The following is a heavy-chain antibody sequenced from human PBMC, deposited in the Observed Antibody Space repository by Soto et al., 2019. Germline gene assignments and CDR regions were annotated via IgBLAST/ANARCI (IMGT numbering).Heavy chain of an antibody. V-gene: IGHV1-69*06. CDR2: IIPIFGAT. D-gene: IGHD3-10*01. CDR1: GGTFSSYA. CDR3: ATAYGSGSGRDYYYYYMDV. Sequence: SVKVSCKASGGTFSSYAISWVRQAPGQGLEWMGGIIPIFGATNYAQKFQGRVTMTEDTSTDTAYMELSSLRSEDTAVYYCATAYGSGSGRDYYYYYMDVWGKGTTVTVSS. J-gene: IGHJ6*03.